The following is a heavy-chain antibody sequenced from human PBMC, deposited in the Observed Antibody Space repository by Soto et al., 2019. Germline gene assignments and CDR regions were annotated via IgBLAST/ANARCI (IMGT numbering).Heavy chain of an antibody. CDR1: GGSISTYY. CDR3: ARDKEHTYGAFLGH. J-gene: IGHJ4*02. V-gene: IGHV4-59*01. CDR2: THNNGRT. Sequence: QMQLQESGPGLVKPSETLSLTCTVSGGSISTYYWSWIRQVPGKGLEWIGHTHNNGRTNYIYSPSLKSRVTISVDTSKNQFSLTLRSVTAADTAVYFCARDKEHTYGAFLGHWGQGILVTVSS. D-gene: IGHD2-8*01.